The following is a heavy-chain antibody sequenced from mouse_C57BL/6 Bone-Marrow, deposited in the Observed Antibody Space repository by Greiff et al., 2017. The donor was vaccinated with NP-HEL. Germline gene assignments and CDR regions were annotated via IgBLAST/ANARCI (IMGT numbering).Heavy chain of an antibody. CDR1: GYTFTDYE. J-gene: IGHJ2*01. CDR3: TRDRGDY. V-gene: IGHV1-15*01. CDR2: IDPETGGT. Sequence: QVQLQQSGAELVRPGASVTLSCKASGYTFTDYEMHWVQQTPVHGLEWLGAIDPETGGTAYNQKFKGKAILTADKSSSTAYMELRSLTSEDSAVYYCTRDRGDYWGQGTALTVSS.